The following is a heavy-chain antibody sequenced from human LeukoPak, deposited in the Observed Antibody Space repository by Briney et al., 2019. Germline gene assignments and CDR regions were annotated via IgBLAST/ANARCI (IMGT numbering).Heavy chain of an antibody. CDR1: GGSISNDY. V-gene: IGHV4-4*07. Sequence: PSETLSLTCTVSGGSISNDYWSWIRQAAGKELEWIGRIYSRGSTNYNPSLKSRITIPLDKSKNQFSLNLNSVTAADTAVYYCARGGTYGSGRNQHTTLDYWGQGIVVTVSS. CDR2: IYSRGST. CDR3: ARGGTYGSGRNQHTTLDY. J-gene: IGHJ4*02. D-gene: IGHD3-10*01.